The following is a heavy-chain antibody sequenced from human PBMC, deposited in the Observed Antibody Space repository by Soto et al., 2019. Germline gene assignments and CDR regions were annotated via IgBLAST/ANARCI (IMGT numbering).Heavy chain of an antibody. CDR3: ARGLRYFDWLSDYYYYYGMDV. J-gene: IGHJ6*02. CDR1: GSAIRTSSYN. Sequence: SDALSPTYNISGSAIRTSSYNRRWTRHPPGKGLEWIGSIYYSGSTYYNPSLKSRVTISVDTSKNQFSLKLSSVTAADTAVYYCARGLRYFDWLSDYYYYYGMDVWGQGTTVT. V-gene: IGHV4-39*01. CDR2: IYYSGST. D-gene: IGHD3-9*01.